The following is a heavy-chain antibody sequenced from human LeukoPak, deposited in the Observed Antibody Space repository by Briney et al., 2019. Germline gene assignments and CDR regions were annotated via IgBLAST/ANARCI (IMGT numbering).Heavy chain of an antibody. D-gene: IGHD6-13*01. Sequence: GESLKISCQGPGYSFTSYWIGWVRQMPGKGLEWMGIIYPGDSDTRYSPSFQGQVTISADKSISTAYLQWSSLKASDTAMYYCARRGKYSSSWPPYYYYGMDVWGKGTTVTVSS. CDR1: GYSFTSYW. J-gene: IGHJ6*04. CDR2: IYPGDSDT. V-gene: IGHV5-51*01. CDR3: ARRGKYSSSWPPYYYYGMDV.